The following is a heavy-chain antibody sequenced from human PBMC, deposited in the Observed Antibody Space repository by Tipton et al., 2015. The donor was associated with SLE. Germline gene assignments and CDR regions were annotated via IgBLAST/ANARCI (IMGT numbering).Heavy chain of an antibody. J-gene: IGHJ6*02. D-gene: IGHD6-6*01. CDR3: ARVGSIAARKDHYYGMDV. CDR1: GGSISSGSYY. Sequence: TLSLTCTVSGGSISSGSYYWSWIRQTAGKGLEWIGRTYTSGSAYYNPSLRSRVTISVDASKNQFSLKLSSVTAADTAVYYCARVGSIAARKDHYYGMDVWGQGTTVTVSS. CDR2: TYTSGSA. V-gene: IGHV4-61*02.